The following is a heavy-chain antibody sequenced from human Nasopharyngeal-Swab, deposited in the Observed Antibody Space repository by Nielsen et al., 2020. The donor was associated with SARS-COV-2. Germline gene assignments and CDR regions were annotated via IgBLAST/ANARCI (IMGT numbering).Heavy chain of an antibody. V-gene: IGHV3-30*03. CDR3: ARDAPAHYGAFY. D-gene: IGHD4-17*01. CDR1: GFTFSSFG. Sequence: GGSLRLSCAASGFTFSSFGMHWVRQAPGKGLEWVAFIAHDASNEYYGDSVKGRFSISRDSSKNTLYLQMDSPRGEDTAVYYCARDAPAHYGAFYWGRGTLVTVPS. CDR2: IAHDASNE. J-gene: IGHJ4*02.